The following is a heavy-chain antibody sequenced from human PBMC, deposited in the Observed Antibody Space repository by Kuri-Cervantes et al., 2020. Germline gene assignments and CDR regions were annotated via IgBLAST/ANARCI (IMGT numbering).Heavy chain of an antibody. J-gene: IGHJ4*02. V-gene: IGHV4-30-2*01. CDR3: ARVSGIAVVKYYFDY. CDR1: GGSISSGGYS. CDR2: IYHSGST. D-gene: IGHD6-19*01. Sequence: SETLSLTCAVSGGSISSGGYSWSWIRQPPGKGLEWIGYIYHSGSTYYNPSLKSRVTISVDRSKNQFSLKLSSVTAADTAVYYCARVSGIAVVKYYFDYWGQGTLVTVSS.